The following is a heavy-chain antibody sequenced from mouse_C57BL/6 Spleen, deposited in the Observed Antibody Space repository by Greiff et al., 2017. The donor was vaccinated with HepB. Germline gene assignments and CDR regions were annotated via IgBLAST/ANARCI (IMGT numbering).Heavy chain of an antibody. Sequence: EVQLQQSGTVLARPGASVKMSCKTSGYTFTSYWMHWVKQRPGQGLEWIGAIYPGNSDTSYNQKFKGKAKLTAVTSASTDYMEHSSLTNEDSAVYYCTRSLWDPFDYWGQGTTLTVSS. J-gene: IGHJ2*01. CDR2: IYPGNSDT. D-gene: IGHD4-1*01. CDR3: TRSLWDPFDY. CDR1: GYTFTSYW. V-gene: IGHV1-5*01.